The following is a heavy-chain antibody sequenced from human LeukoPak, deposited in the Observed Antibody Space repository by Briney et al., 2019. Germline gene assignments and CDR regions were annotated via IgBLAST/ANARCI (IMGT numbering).Heavy chain of an antibody. D-gene: IGHD4-17*01. J-gene: IGHJ3*02. CDR1: GFTFTSSA. CDR2: IVVGSGNT. Sequence: SVKVSCKASGFTFTSSAMQWVRQARGQRLEWIGWIVVGSGNTNYAQKFQERVTITRDMSTSTAHMELSSRRSEDTAVYYCAAPADYGDYRTYDAFDIWGQGTMVTVSS. V-gene: IGHV1-58*02. CDR3: AAPADYGDYRTYDAFDI.